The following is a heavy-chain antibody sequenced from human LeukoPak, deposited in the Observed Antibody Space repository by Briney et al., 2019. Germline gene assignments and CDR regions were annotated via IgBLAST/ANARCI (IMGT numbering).Heavy chain of an antibody. CDR3: AVVGTILRDFDY. J-gene: IGHJ4*02. D-gene: IGHD2-15*01. CDR2: IYYSGST. V-gene: IGHV4-39*01. CDR1: GGSISNSSYY. Sequence: PSETLSLTCTVSGGSISNSSYYWGWIRQPPGKGLEWIGSIYYSGSTYYNPSLKSRVTISVDTSKNQFSLKLSSVTAADTAVYYCAVVGTILRDFDYWGQGTLVTVSS.